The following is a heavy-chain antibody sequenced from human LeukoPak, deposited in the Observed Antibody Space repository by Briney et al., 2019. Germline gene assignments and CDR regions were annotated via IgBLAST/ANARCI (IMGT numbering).Heavy chain of an antibody. CDR3: ARVGDGYNYYYYYYMDV. CDR1: GYTFTSYD. Sequence: ASVKVSCKASGYTFTSYDINWVRQATGQGLEWMGWMNPNSGNTGYAQKLQGRVTMTRNTSISTAYMELSSLRSEDTAVYYCARVGDGYNYYYYYYMDVWGKGTTVTISS. D-gene: IGHD5-24*01. J-gene: IGHJ6*03. CDR2: MNPNSGNT. V-gene: IGHV1-8*01.